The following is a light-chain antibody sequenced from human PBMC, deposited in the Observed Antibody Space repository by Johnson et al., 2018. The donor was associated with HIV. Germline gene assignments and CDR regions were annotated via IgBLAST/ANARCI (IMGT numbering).Light chain of an antibody. CDR1: SSNIGNNY. J-gene: IGLJ1*01. V-gene: IGLV1-51*01. Sequence: QSVLTQPPSVSAAPGQKVTISCSGSSSNIGNNYVSWYQQLPGTAPKLLIYDNNKRPSGIPDRFSGSKSGTSVTRAINGLQPGDEADYYCGTWDTSLSVYVFGTGTKVTVL. CDR3: GTWDTSLSVYV. CDR2: DNN.